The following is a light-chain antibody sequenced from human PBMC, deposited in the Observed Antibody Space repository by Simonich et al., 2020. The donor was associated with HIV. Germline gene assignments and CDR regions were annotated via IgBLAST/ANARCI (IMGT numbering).Light chain of an antibody. CDR1: SSDVGGYNS. CDR2: DVS. Sequence: QSALTQSASVSGSPGQSITISCAGTSSDVGGYNSVSWYQQHPGKAPKLMIYDVSKRPSGVSNRFSGSKSGNTASLTISGLQAEDEADYYCSSYTSSSTLVFGGGTKLTVL. J-gene: IGLJ3*02. V-gene: IGLV2-14*01. CDR3: SSYTSSSTLV.